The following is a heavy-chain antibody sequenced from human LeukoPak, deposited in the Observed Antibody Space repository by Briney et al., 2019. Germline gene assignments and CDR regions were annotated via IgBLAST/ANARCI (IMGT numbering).Heavy chain of an antibody. D-gene: IGHD5-12*01. Sequence: GVSLRLSCAASGFTCSSYDMNWVRQAPGKGLEWVSYIISGGGTIYYADSVKGRFTISRDNAKTSLYLQMNRLRAEGTAFYECASPRGYSGYANDYRGEATIVT. V-gene: IGHV3-48*03. CDR3: ASPRGYSGYANDY. CDR1: GFTCSSYD. CDR2: IISGGGTI. J-gene: IGHJ4*02.